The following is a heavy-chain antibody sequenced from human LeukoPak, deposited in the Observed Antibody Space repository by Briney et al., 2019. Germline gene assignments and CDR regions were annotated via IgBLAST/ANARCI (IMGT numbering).Heavy chain of an antibody. D-gene: IGHD3-22*01. CDR3: ARVTYYYDSSGYSRFFDY. J-gene: IGHJ4*02. Sequence: RGESLKISCKGSGDSFLHHWIGWVRQMPGKGLEWMGIIYPGDSDTRYSPSFQGQVTISADKSISTAYLQWSSLKASDTAMYYCARVTYYYDSSGYSRFFDYWGQGTLVTVSS. V-gene: IGHV5-51*01. CDR2: IYPGDSDT. CDR1: GDSFLHHW.